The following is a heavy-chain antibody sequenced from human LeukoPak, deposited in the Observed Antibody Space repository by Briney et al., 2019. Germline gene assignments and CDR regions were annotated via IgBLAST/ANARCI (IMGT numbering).Heavy chain of an antibody. J-gene: IGHJ5*02. CDR3: ARDGEYCGGDCSRFDP. D-gene: IGHD2-21*02. CDR2: IGSSSNYI. Sequence: GGSLRLSCAASGFTFSSYFMNWVRQAPGKGLELVSSIGSSSNYIYYADSVKGRFTISRDNAKNPLYLQMNSLRAEDTAVYYCARDGEYCGGDCSRFDPWGQGTLVTVSS. V-gene: IGHV3-21*01. CDR1: GFTFSSYF.